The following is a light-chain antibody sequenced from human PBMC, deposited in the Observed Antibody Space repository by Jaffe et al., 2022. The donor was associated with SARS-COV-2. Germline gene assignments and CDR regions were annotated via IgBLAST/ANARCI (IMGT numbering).Light chain of an antibody. J-gene: IGKJ1*01. V-gene: IGKV1-12*01. Sequence: DIQMTQSPSSVSASIGDRVTITCRASQDISRWLVWYQQKPGKAPDLLIYRASSLQSGVPPRFSGSGSGTEFTLTISSLQPEDFAIYYCQQVNSFPRTFGQGTKVEIK. CDR1: QDISRW. CDR2: RAS. CDR3: QQVNSFPRT.